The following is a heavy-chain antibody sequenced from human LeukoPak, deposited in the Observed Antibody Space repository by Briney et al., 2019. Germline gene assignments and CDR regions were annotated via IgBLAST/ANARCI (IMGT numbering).Heavy chain of an antibody. CDR1: GYSISSGYY. D-gene: IGHD3-22*01. Sequence: KASETLSLTCAVSGYSISSGYYWGWIRQPPGKGLEWIGSIYHSGSTYYNPSLKSRVTISVDTSKNQFSLKLSSVTAADTAVYYCAREVVVIQYYFDSWGQGTLVTVSS. J-gene: IGHJ4*02. CDR3: AREVVVIQYYFDS. CDR2: IYHSGST. V-gene: IGHV4-38-2*02.